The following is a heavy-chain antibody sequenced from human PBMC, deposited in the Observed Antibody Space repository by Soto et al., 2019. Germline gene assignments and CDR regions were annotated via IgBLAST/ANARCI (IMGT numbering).Heavy chain of an antibody. J-gene: IGHJ4*02. CDR2: IYPGDSDT. CDR1: GYSFTSYW. D-gene: IGHD3-9*01. CDR3: ARNDDILTGYNPKSFDY. V-gene: IGHV5-51*01. Sequence: PGESLKISCKGSGYSFTSYWIGWVRQMPGKGLEWMGIIYPGDSDTRYSPSFQGQVTISADKSISTAYLQWSSLKASDTAMYYCARNDDILTGYNPKSFDYWGQGTLVTVSS.